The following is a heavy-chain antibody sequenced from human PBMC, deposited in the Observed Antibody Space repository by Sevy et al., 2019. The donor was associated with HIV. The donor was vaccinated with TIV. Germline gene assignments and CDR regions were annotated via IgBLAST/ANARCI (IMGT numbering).Heavy chain of an antibody. CDR3: ARDLCSSTSCFEYYYSYYGMDV. J-gene: IGHJ6*02. CDR2: ISYDGSNK. D-gene: IGHD2-2*01. V-gene: IGHV3-30*04. CDR1: GFTFSSYA. Sequence: GGSLRLSCAASGFTFSSYAMHWVRQAPGKGLEWVAVISYDGSNKYYADSVKGRFTISRDNSKNTLYLQMNSLRAEDTAVYYCARDLCSSTSCFEYYYSYYGMDVWGQGTTVTVSS.